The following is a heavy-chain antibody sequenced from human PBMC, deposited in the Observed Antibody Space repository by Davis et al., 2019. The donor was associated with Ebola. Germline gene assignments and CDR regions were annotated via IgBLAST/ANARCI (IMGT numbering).Heavy chain of an antibody. CDR1: GGSFSSYY. J-gene: IGHJ5*02. CDR3: ARGYSSWFDP. Sequence: MPSETLSLTCAVYGGSFSSYYWGWIRQPPGKGLEWIGSIYYSGSTYYNPSLKSRVTISVDTSKNQFSLKLSSVTAADTAVYYCARGYSSWFDPWGQGTLVTVSS. D-gene: IGHD5-18*01. V-gene: IGHV4-39*01. CDR2: IYYSGST.